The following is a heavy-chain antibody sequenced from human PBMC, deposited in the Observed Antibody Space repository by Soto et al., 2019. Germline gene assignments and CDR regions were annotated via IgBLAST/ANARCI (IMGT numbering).Heavy chain of an antibody. CDR3: ARGLAPKRYYFDY. Sequence: QVTLKESGPVVVKPTETLTLTCTVSGFSLNNARVAVSWIRQPPGKALEWLAHILSNDETSYNTSLRSRLTISPDISKSQVFLTMTHMDPEHAATYYCARGLAPKRYYFDYWGQGALVTVSS. V-gene: IGHV2-26*01. CDR1: GFSLNNARVA. J-gene: IGHJ4*02. CDR2: ILSNDET.